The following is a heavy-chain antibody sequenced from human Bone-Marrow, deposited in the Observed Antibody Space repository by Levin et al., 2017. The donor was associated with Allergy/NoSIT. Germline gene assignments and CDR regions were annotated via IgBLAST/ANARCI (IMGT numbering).Heavy chain of an antibody. CDR3: ARTISSSWNELDY. D-gene: IGHD6-13*01. Sequence: SQTLSLTCAVSGGSISSGGYSWSWIRQPPGKGLEWIGYIYHSGSTYYNPSLKSRVTISVDRSKNQFSLKLSSVTAADTAVYYCARTISSSWNELDYWGQGTLVTVSS. J-gene: IGHJ4*02. CDR2: IYHSGST. CDR1: GGSISSGGYS. V-gene: IGHV4-30-2*01.